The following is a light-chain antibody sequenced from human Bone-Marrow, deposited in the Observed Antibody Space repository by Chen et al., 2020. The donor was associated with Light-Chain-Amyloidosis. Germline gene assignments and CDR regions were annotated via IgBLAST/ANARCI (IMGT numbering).Light chain of an antibody. Sequence: DSVMTQSPDSLAVSLGERATINCKSRQSVLYSSNNKNYLAWYQQKPGQPPKLLISWASTRESGVPDRFSGSGSETDFTLTISSLQAEDVAVYYCQQYYATLPSFGGGTKVEIK. J-gene: IGKJ4*01. CDR3: QQYYATLPS. CDR1: QSVLYSSNNKNY. CDR2: WAS. V-gene: IGKV4-1*01.